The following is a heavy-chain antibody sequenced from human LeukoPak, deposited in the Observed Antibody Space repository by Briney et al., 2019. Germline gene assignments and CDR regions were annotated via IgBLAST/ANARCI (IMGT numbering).Heavy chain of an antibody. J-gene: IGHJ4*02. V-gene: IGHV3-7*03. CDR1: GFIFSGDW. CDR2: IKHDGSET. Sequence: GGSLRLSCAASGFIFSGDWMSWVRQAPGKGLEWVANIKHDGSETYYVDSLRGRFTISRDNAKNSLYLQMNSLRAEDTALYYCAKDISYYRSLDYWGQGTLVTVSS. CDR3: AKDISYYRSLDY. D-gene: IGHD6-19*01.